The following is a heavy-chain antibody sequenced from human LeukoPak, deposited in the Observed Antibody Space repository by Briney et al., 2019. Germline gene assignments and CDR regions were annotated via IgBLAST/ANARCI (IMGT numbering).Heavy chain of an antibody. J-gene: IGHJ4*02. CDR1: GFTFSSYA. Sequence: GGSLRLSCAASGFTFSSYAMSWVRQAPGKGLEWVSAISGSGGSTYYADSVKGRFTISRDNSKNTLYLQMNSLRAEDTAVYYCAKQGGSGWYHWSRGFDYWGQGTLVTVSS. CDR2: ISGSGGST. D-gene: IGHD6-19*01. CDR3: AKQGGSGWYHWSRGFDY. V-gene: IGHV3-23*01.